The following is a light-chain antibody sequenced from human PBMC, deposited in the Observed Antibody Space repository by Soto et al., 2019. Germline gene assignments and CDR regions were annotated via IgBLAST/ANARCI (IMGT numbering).Light chain of an antibody. V-gene: IGKV3-20*01. CDR3: QQYGSSPFT. CDR2: GAS. CDR1: QSVSSSY. J-gene: IGKJ4*01. Sequence: EIVMTQSPGTLSLSPGERATLSCRASQSVSSSYLAWYQQKPGQPPRLLIYGASSRATGIPDRFSGSGSGTDFTLTISRLEPEDFAVYYCQQYGSSPFTFGRGTKVEIK.